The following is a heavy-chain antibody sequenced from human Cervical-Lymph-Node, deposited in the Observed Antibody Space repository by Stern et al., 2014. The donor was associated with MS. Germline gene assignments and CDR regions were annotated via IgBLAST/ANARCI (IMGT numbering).Heavy chain of an antibody. V-gene: IGHV7-4-1*02. D-gene: IGHD3-16*01. Sequence: EQLVQSETELKKPGASVKIYCKASGYRFTRDAMNWVRQAPGQGHEWMGWNNTKTGNSTYAQDFTGRFAFSLYTSVSTTFLEISGLKADDSAVYYCARGGGSYSGTWEDYWGQGTLVTVSS. J-gene: IGHJ4*02. CDR2: NNTKTGNS. CDR3: ARGGGSYSGTWEDY. CDR1: GYRFTRDA.